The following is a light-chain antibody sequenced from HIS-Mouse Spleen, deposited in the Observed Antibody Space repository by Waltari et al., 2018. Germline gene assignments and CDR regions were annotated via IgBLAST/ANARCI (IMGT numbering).Light chain of an antibody. CDR3: CSYAGSYTFVV. J-gene: IGLJ2*01. CDR2: DVS. Sequence: QSALTQPRPVSGSPGQSVTIPCPETHSDVGGYNYFSLYQQNPGKAPMLMIYDVSKRPSGVPDRFSGSKSGNTASLTISGLQAEDEADYYCCSYAGSYTFVVFGGGTKLTVL. V-gene: IGLV2-11*01. CDR1: HSDVGGYNY.